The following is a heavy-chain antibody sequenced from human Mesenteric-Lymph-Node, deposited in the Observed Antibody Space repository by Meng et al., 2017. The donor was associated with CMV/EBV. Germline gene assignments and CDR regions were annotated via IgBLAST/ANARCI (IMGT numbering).Heavy chain of an antibody. J-gene: IGHJ6*02. D-gene: IGHD1-1*01. V-gene: IGHV3-74*01. CDR2: INTDGSST. Sequence: GGSLRLSCTASGFPFSTYWMPWVRQAPGKGLVWVSRINTDGSSTTYADSVKGRFTISRDNAKNTLYLQMNSLRDEDTAVYYCATLDPAEKNDYAMDVWGQGTTVTVSS. CDR3: ATLDPAEKNDYAMDV. CDR1: GFPFSTYW.